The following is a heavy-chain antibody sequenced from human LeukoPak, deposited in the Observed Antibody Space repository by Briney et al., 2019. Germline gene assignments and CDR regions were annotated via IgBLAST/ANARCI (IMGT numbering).Heavy chain of an antibody. CDR3: ARAIPYLYCSSTSCYSSMYYYGMDV. CDR2: INPNSGGT. D-gene: IGHD2-2*01. J-gene: IGHJ6*02. Sequence: ASVKVSCKASGYTFTGYYMHWVRQAPGQGLEWMGRINPNSGGTNYSQKFQGRVTMTRDTSISTAYMELRSLRSDDTAVYYCARAIPYLYCSSTSCYSSMYYYGMDVWGQGTTVTVSS. V-gene: IGHV1-2*06. CDR1: GYTFTGYY.